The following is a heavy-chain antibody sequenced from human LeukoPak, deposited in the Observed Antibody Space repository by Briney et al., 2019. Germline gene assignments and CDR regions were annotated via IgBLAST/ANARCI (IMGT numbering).Heavy chain of an antibody. CDR3: ASGPYCTNGVCPLDY. CDR1: GGTFSSYA. Sequence: GASVKVSCKASGGTFSSYAISWVRQAPGQGLEWMGGIIPIFGTANYAQKFQGRVTITTDESTSTAYMELSSLRSEDTAVYYCASGPYCTNGVCPLDYWGQGTLVTVSS. D-gene: IGHD2-8*01. J-gene: IGHJ4*02. CDR2: IIPIFGTA. V-gene: IGHV1-69*05.